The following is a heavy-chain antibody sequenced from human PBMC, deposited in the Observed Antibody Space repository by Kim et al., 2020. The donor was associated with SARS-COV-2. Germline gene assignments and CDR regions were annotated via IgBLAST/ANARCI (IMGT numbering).Heavy chain of an antibody. V-gene: IGHV3-30*01. D-gene: IGHD6-6*01. Sequence: ESVRGRFTISRDNSMNTLYRQRNSLGAEDTAVYYCARGGSRGIAARPIGYWGQGTLVTVSS. CDR3: ARGGSRGIAARPIGY. J-gene: IGHJ4*02.